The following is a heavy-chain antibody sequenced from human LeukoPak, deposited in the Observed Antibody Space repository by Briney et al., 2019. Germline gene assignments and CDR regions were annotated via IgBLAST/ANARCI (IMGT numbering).Heavy chain of an antibody. CDR2: ISWNSGSI. V-gene: IGHV3-9*01. CDR1: GFTFDDYA. J-gene: IGHJ4*02. D-gene: IGHD5-18*01. CDR3: AKDRIQLWLSSLDY. Sequence: GRSLRLSCAASGFTFDDYAMHWVRQAPGKGLEWVSGISWNSGSIGYADSVKGRFTISRDNSKNTLYLQMNSLRAGDTAVYYCAKDRIQLWLSSLDYWGQGTLVTVSS.